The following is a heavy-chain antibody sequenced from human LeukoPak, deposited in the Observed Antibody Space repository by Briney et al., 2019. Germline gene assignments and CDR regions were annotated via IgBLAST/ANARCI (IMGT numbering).Heavy chain of an antibody. Sequence: GGSLRLSCAASGFNFSSYIMNWVRQAPGKGLEWVSSISSSSDYIYYADSVKGRFTISRDNAKNSLYLQTNGLRAEDTAVYYCASGLIGTTVLWGQGTLVTVSS. CDR3: ASGLIGTTVL. V-gene: IGHV3-21*01. CDR2: ISSSSDYI. D-gene: IGHD1-20*01. J-gene: IGHJ4*02. CDR1: GFNFSSYI.